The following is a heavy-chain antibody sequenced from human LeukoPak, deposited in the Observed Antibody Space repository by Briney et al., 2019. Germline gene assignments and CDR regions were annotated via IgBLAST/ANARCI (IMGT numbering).Heavy chain of an antibody. CDR1: GFTFNNYG. J-gene: IGHJ4*02. D-gene: IGHD3-22*01. CDR3: AKRPNYYDSSGSGYYFDY. Sequence: GGSLRLSCAASGFTFNNYGMHWVRQAPGKGLEWVAVISYDGRNIHYPDSVKGRFTISRDISTDTLWLQMDSLRTEDTAVYYCAKRPNYYDSSGSGYYFDYWGQGTLVTVSS. V-gene: IGHV3-30*18. CDR2: ISYDGRNI.